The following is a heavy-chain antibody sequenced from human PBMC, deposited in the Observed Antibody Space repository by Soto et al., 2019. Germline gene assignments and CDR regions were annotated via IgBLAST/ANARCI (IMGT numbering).Heavy chain of an antibody. CDR1: GFTFSSFG. V-gene: IGHV3-33*01. CDR2: IWNDGNNR. D-gene: IGHD3-10*01. Sequence: QVQLVESGGGVVQPGRSLRLSCAASGFTFSSFGVHWVRQAPVKGLEWVAVIWNDGNNRRYGDSVRGRFTVSSDNSKNTVYLQMDSLRVEDTAMYYCARDRELGRTSPYFDFWGQGTLVTVSS. CDR3: ARDRELGRTSPYFDF. J-gene: IGHJ4*02.